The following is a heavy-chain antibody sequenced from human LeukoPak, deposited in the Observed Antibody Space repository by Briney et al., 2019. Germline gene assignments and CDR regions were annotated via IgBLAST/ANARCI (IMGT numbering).Heavy chain of an antibody. CDR3: AELGITMIGGV. CDR1: GFTFSSYE. D-gene: IGHD3-10*02. CDR2: ISSSGSTI. V-gene: IGHV3-48*03. Sequence: PGGSLRLACAASGFTFSSYEMNWVRQAPGKGLEWVSYISSSGSTIYYADSVKGRFTISRDNAKNSLYLQMNSLRAEDTAVYYCAELGITMIGGVWGKGTTVTISS. J-gene: IGHJ6*04.